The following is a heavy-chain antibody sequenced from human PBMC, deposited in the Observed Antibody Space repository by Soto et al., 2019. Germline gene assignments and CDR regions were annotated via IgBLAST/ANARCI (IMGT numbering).Heavy chain of an antibody. CDR2: ISVYNGHT. D-gene: IGHD4-17*01. J-gene: IGHJ4*02. V-gene: IGHV1-18*01. CDR3: AIWGFGDYAPPLDH. CDR1: GYTFSSYG. Sequence: QVQLMQSGAEVKSPGASVRVSCKASGYTFSSYGVSWVRQAPGQGLEFMGWISVYNGHTNHAQKFQGRVTMTTDTYTSTASMELRRLTSADTAVDLCAIWGFGDYAPPLDHWGQRTLVTVSA.